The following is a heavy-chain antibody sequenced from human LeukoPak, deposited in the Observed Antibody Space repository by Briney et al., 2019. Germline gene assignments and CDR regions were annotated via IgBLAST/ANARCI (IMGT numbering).Heavy chain of an antibody. CDR2: VWSDATTK. Sequence: GTSLRLSCAASGFTFSRHDMHWVRQAPGKGLEWLSVVWSDATTKDYADSLEGRFTTSRDNSRNTVYLQMNNLRDEDTAVYYCASGAWYGSGTWGYWGQGTWVTVSS. CDR3: ASGAWYGSGTWGY. V-gene: IGHV3-33*01. CDR1: GFTFSRHD. D-gene: IGHD3-10*01. J-gene: IGHJ4*02.